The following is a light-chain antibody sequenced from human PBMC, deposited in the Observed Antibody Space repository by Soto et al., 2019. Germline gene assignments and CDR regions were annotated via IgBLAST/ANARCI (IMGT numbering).Light chain of an antibody. V-gene: IGLV2-14*01. Sequence: QSALTQPASVSGSPGQSITISCTGTSSDVGGYEFVSWYQLHPGKAPKLMVFEVSNRPSGVSYRFSGSKSGNTASLTISGLQAEDEADYFCRSYSVTTAYLFGTGTKVTVL. J-gene: IGLJ1*01. CDR1: SSDVGGYEF. CDR3: RSYSVTTAYL. CDR2: EVS.